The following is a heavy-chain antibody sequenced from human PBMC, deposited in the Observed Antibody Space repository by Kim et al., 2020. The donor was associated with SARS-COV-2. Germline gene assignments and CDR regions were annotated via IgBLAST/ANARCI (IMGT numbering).Heavy chain of an antibody. Sequence: SETLSLTCTVSGGSISSGDYYWSWIRQPPGKGLEWIGYIYYSGSTYYNPSLKSRVTISVDTSKNQFSLKLSSVTAADTAVYYCARFETRLWELSNAFDIWGQGTMVTVSS. CDR3: ARFETRLWELSNAFDI. V-gene: IGHV4-30-4*01. J-gene: IGHJ3*02. CDR2: IYYSGST. D-gene: IGHD3-16*02. CDR1: GGSISSGDYY.